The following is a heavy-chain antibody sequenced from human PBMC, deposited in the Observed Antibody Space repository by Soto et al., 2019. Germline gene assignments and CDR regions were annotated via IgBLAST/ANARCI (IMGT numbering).Heavy chain of an antibody. CDR3: ARLGDYGSGSY. D-gene: IGHD3-10*01. V-gene: IGHV3-48*04. J-gene: IGHJ4*02. CDR1: GFSFSSFS. Sequence: EVPLVESEGDLVQPGGSLRLSCAASGFSFSSFSMNWVRQAPGKGLEWVSYISGGGTTTYYADSVKGRFTISRDDAKNSLHLQMNSLQAEDTAVYYCARLGDYGSGSYWGQGTLVTVSS. CDR2: ISGGGTTT.